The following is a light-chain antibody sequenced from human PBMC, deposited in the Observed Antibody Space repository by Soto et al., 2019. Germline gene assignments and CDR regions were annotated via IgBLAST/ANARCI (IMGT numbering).Light chain of an antibody. CDR2: AAS. V-gene: IGKV1-12*02. CDR3: QQSLSFPWT. CDR1: QGISNW. Sequence: DIQMTQSPSSVSASVGDRVTITCRASQGISNWLAWYQQKPGKAPELLIYAASSLQSAVPSRFSGSGSGTAFTLTITRLQPEDFATYYCQQSLSFPWTFGQGTKVEIK. J-gene: IGKJ1*01.